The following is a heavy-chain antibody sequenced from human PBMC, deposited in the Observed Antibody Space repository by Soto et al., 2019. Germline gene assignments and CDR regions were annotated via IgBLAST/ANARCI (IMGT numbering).Heavy chain of an antibody. J-gene: IGHJ4*02. CDR3: ARERNDGSGSYYRTFDY. CDR1: RGTLRSNA. V-gene: IGHV1-46*03. D-gene: IGHD3-10*01. Sequence: GAPVKVSSKASRGTLRSNASSSARQAPGQGLEWMGIINPICGTTSYAQQFQGRVTMTRDTSTTTVYMELTSLRSEDTAVYYCARERNDGSGSYYRTFDYWGQGALVTVSS. CDR2: INPICGTT.